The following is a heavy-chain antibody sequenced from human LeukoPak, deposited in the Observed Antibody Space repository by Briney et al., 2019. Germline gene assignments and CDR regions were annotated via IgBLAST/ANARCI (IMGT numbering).Heavy chain of an antibody. CDR2: IYTRGHT. CDR1: GTPVNTYY. CDR3: ATIAAAGPFDY. J-gene: IGHJ4*02. Sequence: SETLSLTCTVSGTPVNTYYWSWIRQPAGRGLEWIGRIYTRGHTNYNPSLKSRVTISVDTSKNQFSLKLSSVTAADTAVYYCATIAAAGPFDYWGQGTLVTVSS. V-gene: IGHV4-4*07. D-gene: IGHD6-13*01.